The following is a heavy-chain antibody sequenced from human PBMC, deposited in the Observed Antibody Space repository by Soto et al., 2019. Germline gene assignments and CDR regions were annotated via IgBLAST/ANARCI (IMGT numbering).Heavy chain of an antibody. CDR1: GFTFSSYS. CDR2: ISSSSSYI. CDR3: ARDRVVVVVAATGPSAYYYGMDV. Sequence: AGGSLRLSCAASGFTFSSYSMNWVRQAPGKGLEWVSSISSSSSYIYYADSVKGRFTISRDNAKNSLYLQMNSLRAEDTAVYYCARDRVVVVVAATGPSAYYYGMDVWGQGTTVTVSS. D-gene: IGHD2-15*01. V-gene: IGHV3-21*01. J-gene: IGHJ6*02.